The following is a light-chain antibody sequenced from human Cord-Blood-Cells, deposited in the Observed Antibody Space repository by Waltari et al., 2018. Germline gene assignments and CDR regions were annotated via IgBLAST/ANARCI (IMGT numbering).Light chain of an antibody. CDR3: QQYNNWPPEYT. CDR2: GAS. V-gene: IGKV3-15*01. CDR1: QSVSSN. Sequence: EIVMTQSPATLSVSPGERATLSCRASQSVSSNLAWYQQNPGQAPRLLLSGASTRATGIPARFSGSGSGTEFTLTISSLQSEDFAVYYCQQYNNWPPEYTFGQGTKLEIK. J-gene: IGKJ2*01.